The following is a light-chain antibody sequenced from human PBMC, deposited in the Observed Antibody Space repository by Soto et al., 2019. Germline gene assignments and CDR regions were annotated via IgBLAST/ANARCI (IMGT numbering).Light chain of an antibody. J-gene: IGKJ4*01. Sequence: EIVMMQSPATLSVSPGYRATLSCRASQSVDNDLAWYQQKPGQPPRLLIYDASTRATGIPARFSGSQSGTEFTLTISSLLSEDFAVYFCQQYNNWPLTFGGGTKVETK. V-gene: IGKV3D-15*01. CDR1: QSVDND. CDR2: DAS. CDR3: QQYNNWPLT.